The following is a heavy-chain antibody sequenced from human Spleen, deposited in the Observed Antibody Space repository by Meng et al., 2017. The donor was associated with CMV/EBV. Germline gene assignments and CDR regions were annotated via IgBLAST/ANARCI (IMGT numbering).Heavy chain of an antibody. CDR1: GFTFSSYA. D-gene: IGHD3-3*01. CDR2: ISGSGGST. CDR3: ARDPARGYDMWSGWFDP. Sequence: GESLKISCAASGFTFSSYAMSWVRQAPGKGLEWVSAISGSGGSTYYADSVKGRFTISRDNSKNTLYLQMNSLRAEDTAVYYCARDPARGYDMWSGWFDPWGQGTLVTVSS. J-gene: IGHJ5*02. V-gene: IGHV3-23*01.